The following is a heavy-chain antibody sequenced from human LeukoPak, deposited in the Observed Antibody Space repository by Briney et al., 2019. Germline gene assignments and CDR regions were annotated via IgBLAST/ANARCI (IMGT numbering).Heavy chain of an antibody. CDR1: GFTFSSYD. CDR3: ARGHTSGSLNYYYYGMDV. V-gene: IGHV3-13*01. D-gene: IGHD3-10*01. Sequence: GGSLRLSCAASGFTFSSYDMHWVRQATGKGLEWVSAIGTAGDTYYPGSVKGRFTISRENAKNSSYLQMNSLRAGDTAVYYCARGHTSGSLNYYYYGMDVWGQGTTVTVSS. J-gene: IGHJ6*02. CDR2: IGTAGDT.